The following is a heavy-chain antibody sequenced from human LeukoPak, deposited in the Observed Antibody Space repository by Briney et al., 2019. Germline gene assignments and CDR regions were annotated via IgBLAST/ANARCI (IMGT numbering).Heavy chain of an antibody. CDR2: IYYSGST. V-gene: IGHV4-59*01. D-gene: IGHD3-16*02. CDR1: GDSITGYY. Sequence: TSETLSLTCSVSGDSITGYYWGWIRQPPGKGLEWIGYIYYSGSTNYNPSLKSRVTISVDTSKNQFSLKLSSVTAADTAVYYCARGYYDYVWGSYRNDAFDIWGQGTMVTVSS. CDR3: ARGYYDYVWGSYRNDAFDI. J-gene: IGHJ3*02.